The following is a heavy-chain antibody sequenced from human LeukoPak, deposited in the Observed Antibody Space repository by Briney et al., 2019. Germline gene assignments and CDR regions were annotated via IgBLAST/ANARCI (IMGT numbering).Heavy chain of an antibody. CDR1: GGSISSSSYY. J-gene: IGHJ4*02. CDR2: IYYSGST. V-gene: IGHV4-39*01. D-gene: IGHD2-15*01. Sequence: SETLSLTCTVSGGSISSSSYYWGWIRQPPGKGLEWIGSIYYSGSTYYNPSLKSRVTISVDTSKNQFSLKLSSVTAADTAVYYCARHRVSVDAFFDYWGQGTLVTVSS. CDR3: ARHRVSVDAFFDY.